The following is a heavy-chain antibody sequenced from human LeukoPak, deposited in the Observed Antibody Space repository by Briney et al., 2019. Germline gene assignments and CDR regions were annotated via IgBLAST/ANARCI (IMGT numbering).Heavy chain of an antibody. CDR2: ISGSGGST. J-gene: IGHJ4*02. Sequence: GGSLRLSCAASGFTFSSYAMSWVRQAPGKGLEWVSAISGSGGSTYYADSVEGRFTISRDNSKNTLYLQMNSLRAEDTAVYYCAKALDGVCGVVIEPFFDYWGQGTLVTVSS. CDR1: GFTFSSYA. D-gene: IGHD3-3*01. V-gene: IGHV3-23*01. CDR3: AKALDGVCGVVIEPFFDY.